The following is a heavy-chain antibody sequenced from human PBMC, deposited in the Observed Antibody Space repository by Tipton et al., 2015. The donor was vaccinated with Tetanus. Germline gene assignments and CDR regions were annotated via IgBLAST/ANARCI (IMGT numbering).Heavy chain of an antibody. V-gene: IGHV4-59*01. Sequence: TLSLTCTVSGGSISSYYWSWIRQPPGKGLEWIGYIYYSGGTNYNPSLKSRVTISVDTSKNQFSLKLSSVTAADTAVYYCARDLRDYYGSGYYGMDVWGQGTTVTVSS. CDR3: ARDLRDYYGSGYYGMDV. J-gene: IGHJ6*02. D-gene: IGHD3-10*01. CDR2: IYYSGGT. CDR1: GGSISSYY.